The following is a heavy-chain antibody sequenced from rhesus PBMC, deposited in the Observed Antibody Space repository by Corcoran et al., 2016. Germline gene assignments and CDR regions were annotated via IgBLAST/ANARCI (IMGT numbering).Heavy chain of an antibody. CDR1: GGSISGGYYY. D-gene: IGHD5-12*01. J-gene: IGHJ3*01. Sequence: QVKLQESGPGLVKPLETLSLTCAVSGGSISGGYYYWSWIRQPPGKGLEWMGGIYSSSGNTYHNPSLKGRVTISKDTSKNQFSLKLSSVTAADTAVYYCARVGGYSYSFHDAFDFWGQGLRVTVSS. CDR2: IYSSSGNT. CDR3: ARVGGYSYSFHDAFDF. V-gene: IGHV4S12*01.